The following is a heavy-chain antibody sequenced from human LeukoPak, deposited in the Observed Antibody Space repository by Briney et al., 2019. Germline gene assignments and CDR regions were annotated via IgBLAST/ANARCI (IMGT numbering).Heavy chain of an antibody. CDR1: GYTFTSYD. D-gene: IGHD4-17*01. Sequence: ASVTVSCTASGYTFTSYDINWVRQATGQGLEWMGWISAYNGNTNYAQRLQGRVTMTTDTSTSTAYMELRSLRSDDTAVYYCARDRDYGDYNTQDLFVYWGQGTLVTVSS. V-gene: IGHV1-18*01. J-gene: IGHJ4*02. CDR2: ISAYNGNT. CDR3: ARDRDYGDYNTQDLFVY.